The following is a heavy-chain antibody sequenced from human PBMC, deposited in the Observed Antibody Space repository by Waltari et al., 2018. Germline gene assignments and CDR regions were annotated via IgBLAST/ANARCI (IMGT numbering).Heavy chain of an antibody. J-gene: IGHJ3*02. CDR1: GYTFTSYD. CDR2: MNPNSGNT. CDR3: ARVVYCGGDCGEAFDI. Sequence: QVQLVQSGDEVKKPGASVKVSCKASGYTFTSYDINWVRQATGQGLEWMGWMNPNSGNTGYAQKFQGRVTITRNTSISTAYMELSSLRSEDTAVYYCARVVYCGGDCGEAFDIWGQGTMVTVSS. V-gene: IGHV1-8*03. D-gene: IGHD2-21*01.